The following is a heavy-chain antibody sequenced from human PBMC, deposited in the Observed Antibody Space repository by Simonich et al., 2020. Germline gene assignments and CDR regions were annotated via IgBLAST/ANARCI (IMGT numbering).Heavy chain of an antibody. CDR3: ARVRFEAFDI. J-gene: IGHJ3*02. Sequence: QVQLVQSGAEVKKPGASVKVSCKASGYTFTGYYMHWVRQAPGQGLGCRGWINPNRGGTNYAQKFQGRVTMTRDTSISTAYMELSRLRSDDTAVYYCARVRFEAFDIWGQGTMVTVSS. V-gene: IGHV1-2*02. CDR2: INPNRGGT. CDR1: GYTFTGYY.